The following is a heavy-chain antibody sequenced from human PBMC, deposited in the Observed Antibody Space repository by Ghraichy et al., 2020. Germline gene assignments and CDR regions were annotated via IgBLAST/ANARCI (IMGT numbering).Heavy chain of an antibody. CDR3: ARGGYGDYAMSFDY. CDR2: IYTSGST. CDR1: GGSISSYY. Sequence: SQTRSLTCTVSGGSISSYYWSWIRQPAGKGLEWIGRIYTSGSTNYNPSLKSRVTMSVDTSKNQFSLKLSSVTAADTAVYYCARGGYGDYAMSFDYWGQGTLVTVSS. D-gene: IGHD4-17*01. J-gene: IGHJ4*02. V-gene: IGHV4-4*07.